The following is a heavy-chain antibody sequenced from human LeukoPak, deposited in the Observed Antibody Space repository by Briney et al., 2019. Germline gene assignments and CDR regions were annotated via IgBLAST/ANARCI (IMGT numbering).Heavy chain of an antibody. CDR3: ARDKPFS. Sequence: GGSLRLSCAASGFTFSSYAMHWVRQAPGKGLEWVTFIRYDGSNKYYADSVKGRFTISRDNSKNTLYLQMNSLRAEDTAVYYCARDKPFSWGQGTLVTVSS. J-gene: IGHJ4*02. CDR2: IRYDGSNK. V-gene: IGHV3-30*14. CDR1: GFTFSSYA. D-gene: IGHD3-3*02.